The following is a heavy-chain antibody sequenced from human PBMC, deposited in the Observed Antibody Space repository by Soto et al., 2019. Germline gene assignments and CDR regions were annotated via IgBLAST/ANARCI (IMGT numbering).Heavy chain of an antibody. CDR3: ARDHRYNWNDEGWCDP. CDR2: LNPNSGNT. V-gene: IGHV1-8*01. J-gene: IGHJ5*02. CDR1: GYMFSTYD. Sequence: QVQLVQSGAEVKKPGASVKVSCKASGYMFSTYDINWVRQAPGQGLEWIGWLNPNSGNTGYAQKFQGRVTMTRNTSINTAYMELSSLGSDDTAVYYCARDHRYNWNDEGWCDPWGQGTLGTVSS. D-gene: IGHD1-20*01.